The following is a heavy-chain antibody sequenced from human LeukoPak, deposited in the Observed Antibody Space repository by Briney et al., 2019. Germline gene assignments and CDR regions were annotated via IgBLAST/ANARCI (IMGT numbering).Heavy chain of an antibody. CDR2: IRYDGINK. J-gene: IGHJ4*02. D-gene: IGHD7-27*01. V-gene: IGHV3-30*02. CDR3: AKLTGTFDY. CDR1: GFTFSSYG. Sequence: GGSLRLSCAASGFTFSSYGMHWVRQAPGKGLERVAFIRYDGINKYYADSVKGRFTISRDNSKNTLYLQMNSLRAEDTAVYYCAKLTGTFDYWGQGTLVTVSS.